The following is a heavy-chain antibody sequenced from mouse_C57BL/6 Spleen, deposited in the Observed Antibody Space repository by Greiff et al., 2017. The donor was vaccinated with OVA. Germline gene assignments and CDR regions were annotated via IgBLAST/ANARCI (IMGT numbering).Heavy chain of an antibody. CDR2: ISNGGGST. V-gene: IGHV5-12*01. CDR3: ARHAIYVGYYEGVLAY. CDR1: GFTFSDYY. J-gene: IGHJ3*01. D-gene: IGHD2-3*01. Sequence: EVMLVESGGGLVQPGGSLKLSCAASGFTFSDYYMYWVRQTPEKRLEWVAYISNGGGSTYYPDTVKGRFTISRDNAKNTLYLQMSRLKSEDTAMYYCARHAIYVGYYEGVLAYWGQGTLVTVSA.